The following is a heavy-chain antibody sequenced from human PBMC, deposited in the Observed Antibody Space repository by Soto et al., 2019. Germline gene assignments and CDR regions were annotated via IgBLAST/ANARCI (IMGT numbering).Heavy chain of an antibody. Sequence: GASVKVSCKASGYTFTGYYMHWVRQAPGQGLEWMGWINPNSGGTNYAQKFQGWVTMTRDTSISTANKKLSRLRSDNTAVKYCARGIAAAAARGMDVWGQGTTVTVSS. CDR1: GYTFTGYY. J-gene: IGHJ6*02. D-gene: IGHD6-13*01. V-gene: IGHV1-2*04. CDR3: ARGIAAAAARGMDV. CDR2: INPNSGGT.